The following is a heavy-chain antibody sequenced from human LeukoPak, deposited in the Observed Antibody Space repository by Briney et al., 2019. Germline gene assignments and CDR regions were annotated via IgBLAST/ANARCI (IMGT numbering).Heavy chain of an antibody. D-gene: IGHD3-22*01. CDR2: INPNSGGT. CDR3: ASTAGYSPLNWFDP. CDR1: GYTFTGYY. J-gene: IGHJ5*02. Sequence: ASVKVSCKASGYTFTGYYMHWVRQAPGQGLEWMGWINPNSGGTNYAQKFQGRVTMTRDTSSSTAYMELSRLRADDTAVCYCASTAGYSPLNWFDPWGQGTLVTVSS. V-gene: IGHV1-2*02.